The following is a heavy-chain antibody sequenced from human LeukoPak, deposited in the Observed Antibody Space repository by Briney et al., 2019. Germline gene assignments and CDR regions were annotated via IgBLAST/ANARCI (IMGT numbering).Heavy chain of an antibody. J-gene: IGHJ4*02. CDR3: ARGRQDHDYGGNSGDWALDY. CDR2: IIPIFGTA. CDR1: GGTFSSYA. D-gene: IGHD4-23*01. V-gene: IGHV1-69*06. Sequence: ASVKVSCKASGGTFSSYAISWVRQAPGQGLEWMGGIIPIFGTANYAQKFQGRVTITADKSTSTAYMELSSLRSEDTAVYYCARGRQDHDYGGNSGDWALDYWGQGTLVTVSS.